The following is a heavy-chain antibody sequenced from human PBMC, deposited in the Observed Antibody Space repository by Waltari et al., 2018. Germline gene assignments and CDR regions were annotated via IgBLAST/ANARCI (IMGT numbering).Heavy chain of an antibody. J-gene: IGHJ3*02. D-gene: IGHD3-10*01. CDR2: INDDGSST. CDR1: GFTFSSSW. V-gene: IGHV3-74*01. Sequence: EVQLVESGGDLVQPGGSLRLSCAASGFTFSSSWMHWVRQAPGKGLVWVSRINDDGSSTSYADSVKGRFTISRDNAKNTLYLQMNSLRAEDTAVYFCARDYGSSGFDAFDIWGQGTMVTVSS. CDR3: ARDYGSSGFDAFDI.